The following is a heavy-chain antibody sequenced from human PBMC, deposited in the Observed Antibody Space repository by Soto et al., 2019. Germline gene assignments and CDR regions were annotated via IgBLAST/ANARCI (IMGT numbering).Heavy chain of an antibody. CDR3: ARGRYGEY. Sequence: QVHLVQSGAEVKKPGASVKVSCKGSGYAFTTYGITWVRQAPGQGLEWMGWISAHSGNTNYAQKLPGRVTVTRDTSTSTAYMELRSLRSDDTAVYYCARGRYGEYWGQGALVTVSS. J-gene: IGHJ4*02. CDR1: GYAFTTYG. D-gene: IGHD3-10*01. V-gene: IGHV1-18*01. CDR2: ISAHSGNT.